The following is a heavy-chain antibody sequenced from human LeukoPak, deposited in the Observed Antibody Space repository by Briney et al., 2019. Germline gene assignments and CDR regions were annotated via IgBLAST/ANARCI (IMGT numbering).Heavy chain of an antibody. CDR2: ISYDGNTK. CDR3: AKEGSSGFIDS. D-gene: IGHD6-19*01. J-gene: IGHJ4*02. V-gene: IGHV3-30*18. CDR1: GFTFTNYG. Sequence: PGGSLRLPCAAAGFTFTNYGMHWVRQAPGKGLEWVAVISYDGNTKYYADSVKGRFTFSRDNSRNTLYLQMNSLRAEDTAIFYCAKEGSSGFIDSWGQGTLVTVSS.